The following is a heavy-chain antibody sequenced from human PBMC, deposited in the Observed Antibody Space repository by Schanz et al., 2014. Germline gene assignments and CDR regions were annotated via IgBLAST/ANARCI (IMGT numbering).Heavy chain of an antibody. CDR3: ARGGYSSGWYDRDIAHFDY. D-gene: IGHD6-19*01. CDR1: GYNITSND. CDR2: MNPNSGNT. V-gene: IGHV1-8*01. J-gene: IGHJ4*02. Sequence: QVQLVQSGAEMKKPGASVKVSCKASGYNITSNDVTWVRQATGQGLEWMGWMNPNSGNTGYAQKFQGRVTMTRNTSISTAYMELSSLRSEDTAVYYCARGGYSSGWYDRDIAHFDYWGQGTLVTVSS.